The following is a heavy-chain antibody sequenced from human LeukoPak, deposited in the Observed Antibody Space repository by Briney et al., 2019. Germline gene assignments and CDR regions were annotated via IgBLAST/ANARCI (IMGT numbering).Heavy chain of an antibody. CDR3: ARGVPTGIDFFDY. V-gene: IGHV3-48*04. CDR1: GSTFSSHT. D-gene: IGHD1-1*01. CDR2: ISNTGSVI. J-gene: IGHJ4*02. Sequence: GGSLRLSCAASGSTFSSHTMNWVRQAPGKGLEWVSYISNTGSVIYYADSVKGRFTISRDNAKNSLYLQMNSLRAEDTAVYYCARGVPTGIDFFDYWGQETLVTVSS.